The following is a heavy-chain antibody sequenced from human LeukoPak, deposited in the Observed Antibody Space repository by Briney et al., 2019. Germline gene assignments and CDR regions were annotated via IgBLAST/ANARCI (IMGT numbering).Heavy chain of an antibody. J-gene: IGHJ3*02. D-gene: IGHD3-22*01. Sequence: PGRPLRLSCAPAGFTFSDDYMEWVRQAPGKGLEWVGRPRNKANSYTTEYAASVKGRFTISRDDSKNSLYLRMNSLKTEDTAVYYCARESSYDSSGYYGGGAFDIWGQGTMVTVSS. V-gene: IGHV3-72*01. CDR2: PRNKANSYTT. CDR1: GFTFSDDY. CDR3: ARESSYDSSGYYGGGAFDI.